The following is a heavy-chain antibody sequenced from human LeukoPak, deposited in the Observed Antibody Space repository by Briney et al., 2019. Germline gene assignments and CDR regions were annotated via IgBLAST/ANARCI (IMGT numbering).Heavy chain of an antibody. Sequence: PSETLSLTCTVSGGSISSSNYYWGWVRQPPGKGLEWIGSIYYSGTTYYNPSLKSRVTISIDTSKNQFSLRLTSVTAADTAIYYCARLPGTNWMGEYYFGYWGQGTLVTVSS. CDR3: ARLPGTNWMGEYYFGY. CDR1: GGSISSSNYY. J-gene: IGHJ4*02. V-gene: IGHV4-39*01. D-gene: IGHD3-16*01. CDR2: IYYSGTT.